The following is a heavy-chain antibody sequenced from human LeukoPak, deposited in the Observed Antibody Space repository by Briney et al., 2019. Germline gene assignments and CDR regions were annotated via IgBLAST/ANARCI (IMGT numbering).Heavy chain of an antibody. CDR1: GGSISSSSYY. CDR3: ARGRVVPAAMAYYYYYYYIDV. V-gene: IGHV4-39*01. J-gene: IGHJ6*03. D-gene: IGHD2-2*01. CDR2: IYYSGST. Sequence: SETLSLTCTVSGGSISSSSYYWGWIRQPPGKGLEWIGSIYYSGSTYYNPSLKSRVTISVDTSKNQFSLKLSSVTAADTAVYYCARGRVVPAAMAYYYYYYYIDVWGKGTTVTVSS.